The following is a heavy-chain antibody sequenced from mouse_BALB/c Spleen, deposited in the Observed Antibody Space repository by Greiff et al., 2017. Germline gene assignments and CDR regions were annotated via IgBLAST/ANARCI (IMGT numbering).Heavy chain of an antibody. V-gene: IGHV1S127*01. D-gene: IGHD3-2*01. CDR3: TRDSSGYVDLDY. J-gene: IGHJ4*01. CDR2: IDPSDSYT. CDR1: GYTFTSYW. Sequence: QVQLQQSGAELVKPGASVKMSCKASGYTFTSYWMHWVKQRPGQGLEWIGVIDPSDSYTSYNQKFKGKATLTVDTSSSTAYMQLSSLTSEDSAVYYCTRDSSGYVDLDYWGQGTSVTVSS.